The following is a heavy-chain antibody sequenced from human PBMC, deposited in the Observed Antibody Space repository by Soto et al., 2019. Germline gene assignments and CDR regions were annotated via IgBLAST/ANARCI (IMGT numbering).Heavy chain of an antibody. J-gene: IGHJ4*02. V-gene: IGHV4-59*01. D-gene: IGHD6-19*01. CDR2: IYYSGST. CDR3: ARASFSSGTFDY. CDR1: GGSISSYY. Sequence: QVQLQESGPGLVKPSETLSLTCTVSGGSISSYYWSWIRQPPGKGLEWIGYIYYSGSTNYNPSLKSRVTISVDTSKHPFSLKLSSVTAADTAVYYCARASFSSGTFDYWGQGTLVTVSS.